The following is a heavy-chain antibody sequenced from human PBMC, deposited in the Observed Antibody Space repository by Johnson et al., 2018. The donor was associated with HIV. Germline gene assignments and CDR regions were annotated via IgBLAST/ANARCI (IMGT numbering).Heavy chain of an antibody. J-gene: IGHJ3*02. D-gene: IGHD6-13*01. Sequence: VQLVESGGGVVQPGRSLRLSCAASGFTFSSYAMHWVRQAPGKGLVWVSRINSYGSSTSYADSVKGRFTISRANSKNTLYLQINSLRAEDTAVYYCAKDGGARGSSWYEGVFDIWGQGTMVTVSS. CDR3: AKDGGARGSSWYEGVFDI. CDR1: GFTFSSYA. CDR2: INSYGSST. V-gene: IGHV3-74*01.